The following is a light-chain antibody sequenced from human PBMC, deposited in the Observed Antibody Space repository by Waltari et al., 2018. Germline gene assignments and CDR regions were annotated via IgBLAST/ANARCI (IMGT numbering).Light chain of an antibody. CDR3: QQYGSSPPIT. J-gene: IGKJ5*01. V-gene: IGKV3D-20*01. CDR1: QSVSSSS. CDR2: DAS. Sequence: EIVLTQSPATLSLSPGERATLSCGASQSVSSSSLAWYQHKPGLAPRLLIYDASSRATGIPGRFSGSGSVTDFTLTSSRLEPEDFAVYYCQQYGSSPPITFGQGTRLEIK.